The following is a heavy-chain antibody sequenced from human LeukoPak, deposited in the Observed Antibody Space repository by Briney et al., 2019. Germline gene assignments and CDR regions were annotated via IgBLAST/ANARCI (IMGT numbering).Heavy chain of an antibody. CDR2: ISAYNGNT. CDR1: GYTFTSYG. J-gene: IGHJ3*02. Sequence: GASVKVSCKASGYTFTSYGISWVRQAPGQGLEWMGWISAYNGNTHYAQKLQGRVTMTTDTSTSTAYMELRSLRSEDTAVYYCARGYCSGGSCYSEAFDIWGQGTMVTVSS. V-gene: IGHV1-18*01. CDR3: ARGYCSGGSCYSEAFDI. D-gene: IGHD2-15*01.